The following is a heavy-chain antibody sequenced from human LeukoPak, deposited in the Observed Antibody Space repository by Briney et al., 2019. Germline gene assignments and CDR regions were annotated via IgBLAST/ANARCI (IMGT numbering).Heavy chain of an antibody. Sequence: GGSLRLSCAASGFTFSDYYMSWIRQAPGKGLEWVSYISSSGSTIYYADSVKGRFTISRDNAKNSLYLQMNSLRAEDTAVYYCARAPPPYYDFWSGSDRGLKRNWFDPWGQGTLVTVSS. CDR3: ARAPPPYYDFWSGSDRGLKRNWFDP. V-gene: IGHV3-11*04. CDR1: GFTFSDYY. CDR2: ISSSGSTI. D-gene: IGHD3-3*01. J-gene: IGHJ5*02.